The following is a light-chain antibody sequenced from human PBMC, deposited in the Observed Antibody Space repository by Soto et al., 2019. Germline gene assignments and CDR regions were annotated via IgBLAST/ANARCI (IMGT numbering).Light chain of an antibody. CDR3: SSYTTSGTRYV. Sequence: QSALTQPASVSGSPGQSITISCPGTSSDIGANNYVSWYRHHPGEAPKLMIFDVSYRPSGVSNRFSGSKSGNTASLTISGLQADDESYYYCSSYTTSGTRYVFGTGTKVTVL. CDR1: SSDIGANNY. V-gene: IGLV2-14*03. CDR2: DVS. J-gene: IGLJ1*01.